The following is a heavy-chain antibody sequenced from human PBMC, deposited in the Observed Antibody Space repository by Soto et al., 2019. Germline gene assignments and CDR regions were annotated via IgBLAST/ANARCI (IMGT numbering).Heavy chain of an antibody. Sequence: EVQLVESGGGLVQPGGSLRLSCAASGFTFSSYEMNWVHQAPGKGLEWVSYISSSGSTIYYADSVKGRFTISRDNAKNSLYLQMNSLRAEDTAVYYCASNTHLGWFDPWGQGTLVTVSS. CDR3: ASNTHLGWFDP. J-gene: IGHJ5*02. V-gene: IGHV3-48*03. D-gene: IGHD1-26*01. CDR1: GFTFSSYE. CDR2: ISSSGSTI.